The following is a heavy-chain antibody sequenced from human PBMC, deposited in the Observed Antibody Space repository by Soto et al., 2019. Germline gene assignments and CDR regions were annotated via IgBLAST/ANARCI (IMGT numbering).Heavy chain of an antibody. Sequence: QVQLVQSGAEVKKPGSSVKVSCKASGGTFSSYAISWVRQAPGQGLEWMGGIIPIFGTANYAQKFQGRVTIPADESTSTAYMELSSLRYEDTAVYYCARALGARLSYYYYGMDVWGQGTTVTVSS. CDR2: IIPIFGTA. CDR1: GGTFSSYA. D-gene: IGHD1-26*01. V-gene: IGHV1-69*12. CDR3: ARALGARLSYYYYGMDV. J-gene: IGHJ6*02.